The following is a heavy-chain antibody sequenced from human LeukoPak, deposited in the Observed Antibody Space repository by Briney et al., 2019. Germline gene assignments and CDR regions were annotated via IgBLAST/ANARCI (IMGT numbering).Heavy chain of an antibody. Sequence: GGSLRLSCAASGFTFSSYEMNWVRQAPGKGLEWVSYISSSGATYYADSVKGRFTISRDNAKNTVYLQMNNLRGEDTALYYCSKAGDTNYYRHGDYWGQGTLVTVSS. V-gene: IGHV3-48*03. CDR1: GFTFSSYE. J-gene: IGHJ4*01. CDR3: SKAGDTNYYRHGDY. D-gene: IGHD4-11*01. CDR2: ISSSGAT.